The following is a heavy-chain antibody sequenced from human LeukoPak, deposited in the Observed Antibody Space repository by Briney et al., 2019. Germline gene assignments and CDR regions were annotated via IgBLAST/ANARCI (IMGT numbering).Heavy chain of an antibody. CDR2: IYYSGST. CDR3: ARGRRSSSSKNYYYYMDV. Sequence: PSETLSLTCTVSGGSISSSSYYWGWIRQPPGKGLEWIGSIYYSGSTYYNPSLKSRVTISVDTSKNQFSLKLSSVTAADTAVYYCARGRRSSSSKNYYYYMDVWGKETTVTVSS. D-gene: IGHD6-6*01. CDR1: GGSISSSSYY. V-gene: IGHV4-39*07. J-gene: IGHJ6*03.